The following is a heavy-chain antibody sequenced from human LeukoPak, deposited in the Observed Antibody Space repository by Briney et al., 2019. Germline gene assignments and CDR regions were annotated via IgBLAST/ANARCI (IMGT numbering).Heavy chain of an antibody. J-gene: IGHJ4*02. CDR3: ARDYYYDSSGYWDYYFDY. CDR1: GFTFSTYG. V-gene: IGHV3-33*08. D-gene: IGHD3-22*01. Sequence: GGSLRLSCAASGFTFSTYGMHWVRQAPGKGLEWVAVIWYDGSNKYYADPVKGRFTISRDNSKNTLYLEMNSLRAEDTAVYYCARDYYYDSSGYWDYYFDYWGQGTLVSVSS. CDR2: IWYDGSNK.